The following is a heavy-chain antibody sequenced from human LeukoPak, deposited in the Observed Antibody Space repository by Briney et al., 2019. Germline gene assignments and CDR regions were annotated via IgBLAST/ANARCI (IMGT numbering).Heavy chain of an antibody. J-gene: IGHJ5*02. D-gene: IGHD3-10*01. CDR3: AREIYRGFSFDP. V-gene: IGHV3-74*01. CDR1: GFTFRNYL. CDR2: INSDGSSL. Sequence: PVGSLRLSCADSGFTFRNYLMHWLRQVPGNGLVWVSRINSDGSSLIYADSVKGRFTISRDNAKNTLYLQMNSQRAADTAVYYCAREIYRGFSFDPWGKGTLVTVSS.